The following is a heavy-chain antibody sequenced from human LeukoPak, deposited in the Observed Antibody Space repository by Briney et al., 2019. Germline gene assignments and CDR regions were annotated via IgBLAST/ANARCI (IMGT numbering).Heavy chain of an antibody. Sequence: SETLSLTCTVSGGSISSYYWSWIRQPPGKGLEWIGSIYYSGSTYYNPSLKSRVTISVDTSKNQFSLKLSSVTAADTAVYYCARSDSSGYYYETPFFDYWGQGTLVTVSS. J-gene: IGHJ4*02. CDR3: ARSDSSGYYYETPFFDY. D-gene: IGHD3-22*01. CDR1: GGSISSYY. V-gene: IGHV4-39*01. CDR2: IYYSGST.